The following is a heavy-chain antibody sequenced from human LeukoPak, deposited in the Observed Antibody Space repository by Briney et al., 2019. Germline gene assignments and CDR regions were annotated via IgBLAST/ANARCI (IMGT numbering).Heavy chain of an antibody. CDR1: GGSFSQYY. D-gene: IGHD3/OR15-3a*01. J-gene: IGHJ4*02. CDR3: ARQTGSGLFILP. Sequence: SETLSLTCAVYGGSFSQYYWSWMRQPPGKGLEWIGEINYSGGNNYNPSLKSRLTISVDTSKDQFSLRLSSVTAADTAIYYCARQTGSGLFILPGGQGTLVTVSS. V-gene: IGHV4-34*01. CDR2: INYSGGN.